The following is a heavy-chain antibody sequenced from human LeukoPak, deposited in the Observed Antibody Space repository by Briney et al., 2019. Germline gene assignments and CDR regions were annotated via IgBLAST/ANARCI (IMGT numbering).Heavy chain of an antibody. CDR3: ARGGFWSGSYYYYYMDV. CDR1: GYTFTSYG. J-gene: IGHJ6*03. D-gene: IGHD3-3*01. Sequence: VASVKVSRKASGYTFTSYGISWVRQAPGQGLEWMGWISAYNGNTNYAQKLQGRVTTTTDTSTSTAYMELRSLRSDDTAVYYCARGGFWSGSYYYYYMDVWGKGTTVTVSS. CDR2: ISAYNGNT. V-gene: IGHV1-18*01.